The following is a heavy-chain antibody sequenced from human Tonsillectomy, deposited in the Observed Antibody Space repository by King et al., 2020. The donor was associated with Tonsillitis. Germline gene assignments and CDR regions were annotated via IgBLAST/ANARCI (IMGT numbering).Heavy chain of an antibody. D-gene: IGHD2-2*01. CDR2: ISYDGGNK. J-gene: IGHJ4*02. Sequence: VQLVESGGGVVQPGRSLRLSCAASGFTFSNYGMHWVRQAPGKGLEGVAVISYDGGNKYYADSVKGRFTISRDNSKNTLYLQTNSLRAEDTGVYYCATRLSSTSGYYFDYWGQGTLVTVSS. V-gene: IGHV3-30*03. CDR3: ATRLSSTSGYYFDY. CDR1: GFTFSNYG.